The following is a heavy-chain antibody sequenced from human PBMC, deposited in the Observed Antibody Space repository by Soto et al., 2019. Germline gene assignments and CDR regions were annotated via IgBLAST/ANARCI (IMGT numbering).Heavy chain of an antibody. J-gene: IGHJ3*02. CDR1: GFTFSSYA. CDR3: ARGPYCSGGTCFGSQSAFDI. Sequence: QVQLVESGGGVVQPGTSLRLSCAASGFTFSSYAMHWVRQAPGKGLEWVAVISYDGYNKYYADSVKGRFTISRDNSKNTLYLQMNSLRAEDMAVYYCARGPYCSGGTCFGSQSAFDIWGQGTMVTVSS. CDR2: ISYDGYNK. D-gene: IGHD2-15*01. V-gene: IGHV3-30-3*01.